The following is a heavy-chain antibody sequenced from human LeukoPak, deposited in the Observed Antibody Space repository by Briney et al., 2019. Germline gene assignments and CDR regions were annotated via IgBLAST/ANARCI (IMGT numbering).Heavy chain of an antibody. Sequence: SETLSLTCTVSGGSISSYYWSWIRQPPGKGLEWIGYIYYSGSTNYNPSLKSPVTISVDTSKNQFSLKLSSGTAADTAVYYCAIRGRIAVAGASNYYGMDVWGQGTTVTVSS. D-gene: IGHD6-19*01. CDR2: IYYSGST. CDR3: AIRGRIAVAGASNYYGMDV. J-gene: IGHJ6*02. CDR1: GGSISSYY. V-gene: IGHV4-59*08.